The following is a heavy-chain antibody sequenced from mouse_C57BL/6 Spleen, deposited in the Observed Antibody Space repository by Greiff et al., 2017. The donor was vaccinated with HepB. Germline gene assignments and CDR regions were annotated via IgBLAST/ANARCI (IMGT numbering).Heavy chain of an antibody. V-gene: IGHV1-82*01. CDR1: GYAFSSSW. CDR3: ARSLRGSRDWYFDV. D-gene: IGHD1-1*01. J-gene: IGHJ1*03. Sequence: QVQLKESGPELVKPGASVKISCKASGYAFSSSWMNWVKQRPGKGLEWIGRIYPGDGDTNYNGKFKGKATLTADKSSSTAYMQLSSLTSEDSAVYFCARSLRGSRDWYFDVWGTGTTVTVSS. CDR2: IYPGDGDT.